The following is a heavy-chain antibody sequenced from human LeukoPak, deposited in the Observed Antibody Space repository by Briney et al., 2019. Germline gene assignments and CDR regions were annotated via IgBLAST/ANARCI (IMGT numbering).Heavy chain of an antibody. CDR2: INPNSGGT. Sequence: ASVKVSCKASGYTFTSYGISWVRQAPGQGLEWMGWINPNSGGTNYAQKFQGRVTMTRDTSISTAYMELSRLRSDDTAVYYCARVGDGGYSYGYYFDYWGQGTLVTVSS. D-gene: IGHD5-18*01. CDR1: GYTFTSYG. J-gene: IGHJ4*02. V-gene: IGHV1-2*02. CDR3: ARVGDGGYSYGYYFDY.